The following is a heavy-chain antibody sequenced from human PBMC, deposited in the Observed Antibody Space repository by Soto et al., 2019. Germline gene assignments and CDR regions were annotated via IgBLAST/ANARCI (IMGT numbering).Heavy chain of an antibody. CDR3: ASSVAGPSRLYGMDV. V-gene: IGHV1-69*01. J-gene: IGHJ6*02. Sequence: GXSVRVSCAASGDAFSSYAISWVRQAPLQGLEWMGGIIPIFGTANYAQKFQGRVTITADESTSTAYMELSSLRSEDTAVYYCASSVAGPSRLYGMDVCGQGTTVTVYS. CDR2: IIPIFGTA. CDR1: GDAFSSYA. D-gene: IGHD6-19*01.